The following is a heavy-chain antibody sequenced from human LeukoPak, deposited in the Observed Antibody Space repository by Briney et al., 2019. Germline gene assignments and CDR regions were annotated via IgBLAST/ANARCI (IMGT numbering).Heavy chain of an antibody. CDR2: IYTSGST. D-gene: IGHD2-2*02. Sequence: SETLSLTCAVYGGSFSGYYWSWIRQPAGKGLEWIGRIYTSGSTNYNPSLKSRVTMSVDTSRNQFSLKLSSVTAADTAVYYCARDGFSYTLGDFDYWGQGTLVTVSS. V-gene: IGHV4-4*07. CDR3: ARDGFSYTLGDFDY. CDR1: GGSFSGYY. J-gene: IGHJ4*02.